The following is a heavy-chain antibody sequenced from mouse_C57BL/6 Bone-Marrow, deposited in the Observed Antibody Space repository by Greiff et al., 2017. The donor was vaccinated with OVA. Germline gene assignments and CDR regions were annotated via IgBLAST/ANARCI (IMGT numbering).Heavy chain of an antibody. D-gene: IGHD1-1*01. J-gene: IGHJ1*03. Sequence: DVMLVESGGGLVQPGGSLSLSCAASGFTFTDYYMSWVRQPPGKALEWLGFIRNKANGYTTEYSASVKGRFTISRDNSQSILYLQMNALRAEDSAKYYCARYMREYYGSSDWYFEVWGTGTTVTVSS. CDR3: ARYMREYYGSSDWYFEV. CDR2: IRNKANGYTT. CDR1: GFTFTDYY. V-gene: IGHV7-3*01.